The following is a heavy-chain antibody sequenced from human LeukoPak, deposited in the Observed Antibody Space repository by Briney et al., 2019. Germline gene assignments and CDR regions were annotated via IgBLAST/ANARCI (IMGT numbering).Heavy chain of an antibody. V-gene: IGHV3-66*02. CDR3: ARDNGSSWYSYYYYGMDV. CDR1: GFTISSNY. Sequence: GGSLRLSCAASGFTISSNYMSWVRQAPGKGLEWVSVIYSGGSTYYADSVKGRFTISRDNSRNTLYLQMNSLRAEDTAVYYCARDNGSSWYSYYYYGMDVWGQGTTVTVSS. D-gene: IGHD6-13*01. CDR2: IYSGGST. J-gene: IGHJ6*02.